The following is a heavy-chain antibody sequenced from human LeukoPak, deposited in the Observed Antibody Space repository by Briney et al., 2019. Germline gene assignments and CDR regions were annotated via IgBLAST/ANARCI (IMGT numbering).Heavy chain of an antibody. CDR2: IDPNTGGT. J-gene: IGHJ3*01. CDR1: GYTFTRYD. Sequence: ASVTVSCKASGYTFTRYDIHWLRQAPGQGIEWMGWIDPNTGGTNFAQKFQGRITMTRDTSINTVYMELNRLRSDDTAVYYCTKNQYSGTIITPLDPFDVWGQGTMVTVSS. CDR3: TKNQYSGTIITPLDPFDV. D-gene: IGHD3-10*01. V-gene: IGHV1-2*02.